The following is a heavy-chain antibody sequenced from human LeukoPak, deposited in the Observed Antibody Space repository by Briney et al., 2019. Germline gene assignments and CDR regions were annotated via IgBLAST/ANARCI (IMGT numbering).Heavy chain of an antibody. CDR1: GYTFTSYA. V-gene: IGHV7-4-1*02. J-gene: IGHJ3*02. D-gene: IGHD3-22*01. Sequence: ASVKVSCKASGYTFTSYAMNWVRQAPGQGLEWMGWINTNTGNPTYAQGFTGRFVFSLDTSVSTAYLQISSLKAEDTAVYYCARDFLRTDYYDSCGYHGLSAFDIWGQGTMVTVSS. CDR3: ARDFLRTDYYDSCGYHGLSAFDI. CDR2: INTNTGNP.